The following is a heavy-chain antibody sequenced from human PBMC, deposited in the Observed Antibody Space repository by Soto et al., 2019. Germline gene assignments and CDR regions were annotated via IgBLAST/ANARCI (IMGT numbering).Heavy chain of an antibody. V-gene: IGHV4-30-2*01. CDR2: IYHSGST. Sequence: QLQLQESGSGLVKPSQTLSLTCAVSGGSISSGGYSWSWIRQPPGKVLEWIGYIYHSGSTYYNPSLKSRATISVDRSKNQFSLKLSSVTAADTAVYYCAGVGAATRKNYCGMDVWGQGTTVTVSS. D-gene: IGHD2-15*01. CDR3: AGVGAATRKNYCGMDV. CDR1: GGSISSGGYS. J-gene: IGHJ6*02.